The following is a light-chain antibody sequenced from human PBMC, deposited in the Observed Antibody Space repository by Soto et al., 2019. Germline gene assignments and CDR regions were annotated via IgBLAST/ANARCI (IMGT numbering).Light chain of an antibody. CDR3: QQRSNWPPLT. Sequence: EIVLTQSPATLSLSPGERATLSCRASQSVSSYLAWYQQKPGQAPRLLIYDASNRANGIPARFSGSGSGTDFTLTIISLEPEDFAVYYCQQRSNWPPLTFGGGTKVEIK. CDR1: QSVSSY. J-gene: IGKJ4*01. V-gene: IGKV3-11*01. CDR2: DAS.